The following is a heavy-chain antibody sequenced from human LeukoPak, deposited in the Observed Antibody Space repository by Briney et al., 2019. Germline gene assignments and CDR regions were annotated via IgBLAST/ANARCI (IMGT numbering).Heavy chain of an antibody. V-gene: IGHV4-59*01. J-gene: IGHJ5*02. CDR1: GGSISIYY. Sequence: SETLSLTCTVSGGSISIYYWNWIRQPPGKGLEWIGYIYYNGSTNYNPSLKSRVTISVDTSKNQFSLKLSSVTAADTAVYYCARSPTNYDFWSGYYNGWFDPWGQGTLVTVSS. D-gene: IGHD3-3*01. CDR2: IYYNGST. CDR3: ARSPTNYDFWSGYYNGWFDP.